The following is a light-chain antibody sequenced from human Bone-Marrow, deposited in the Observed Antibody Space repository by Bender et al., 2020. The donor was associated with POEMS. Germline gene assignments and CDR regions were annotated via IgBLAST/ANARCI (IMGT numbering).Light chain of an antibody. CDR1: SSDVGRYNY. J-gene: IGLJ3*02. CDR3: CSYAGSATLV. V-gene: IGLV2-23*02. Sequence: QSVLTQPASVSASPGQSITISCTGTSSDVGRYNYVSWYQQHPGKAPKLMIYEVSNRPSGVSNRFSGSRSGNTASLTISGLQAEDEADYYCCSYAGSATLVFGGGTKLTVL. CDR2: EVS.